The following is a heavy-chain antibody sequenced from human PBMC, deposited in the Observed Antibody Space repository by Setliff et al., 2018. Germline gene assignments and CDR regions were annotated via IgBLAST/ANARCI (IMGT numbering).Heavy chain of an antibody. CDR1: GFTFSSFW. CDR3: ARDGHNVYYFDY. Sequence: PGGSLRLSCAASGFTFSSFWMSWVRQSPGKGLEWVANIKQDGSEKYYVDSVKGRFTIARDNAQNSLYLQMDSLRAEDTAVYYCARDGHNVYYFDYWGLGTLVTVSS. D-gene: IGHD1-1*01. J-gene: IGHJ4*02. CDR2: IKQDGSEK. V-gene: IGHV3-7*01.